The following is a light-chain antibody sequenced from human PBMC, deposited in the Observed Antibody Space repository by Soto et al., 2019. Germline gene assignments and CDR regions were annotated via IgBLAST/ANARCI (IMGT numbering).Light chain of an antibody. CDR3: LQHNSFPWT. V-gene: IGKV1-17*01. Sequence: DIQMTQSPSSLSASVGDRVTITCRASQAFSNYLTWYQQKPGKPPKRLIYAASNLHSGDPSRFSGSGSGTEFPLTISSLQPEDFATYCCLQHNSFPWTFGQGTKV. CDR2: AAS. CDR1: QAFSNY. J-gene: IGKJ1*01.